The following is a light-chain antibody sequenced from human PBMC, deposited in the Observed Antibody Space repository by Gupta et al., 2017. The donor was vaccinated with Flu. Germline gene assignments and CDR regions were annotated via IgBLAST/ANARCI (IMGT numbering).Light chain of an antibody. Sequence: ATLYLAAGTTTPPSRVIQNITSNNLAWYQQKPGQAPTLLIYGAPTRATAVPARFSGSGSGTDFTLTISSRQPEEFAVYYCQQYGDSPPVTFGGGTKVEIK. CDR2: GAP. V-gene: IGKV3-15*01. CDR3: QQYGDSPPVT. J-gene: IGKJ4*01. CDR1: QNITSN.